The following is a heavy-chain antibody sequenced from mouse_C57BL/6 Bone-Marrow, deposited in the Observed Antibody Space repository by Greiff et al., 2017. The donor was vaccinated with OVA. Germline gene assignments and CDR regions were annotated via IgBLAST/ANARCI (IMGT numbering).Heavy chain of an antibody. D-gene: IGHD1-1*01. CDR1: GYTFTEYT. CDR2: FYPGSGSI. V-gene: IGHV1-62-2*01. Sequence: QVQLQQSGAELVKPGASVKLSCKASGYTFTEYTIHWVKQRSGQGLEWIGWFYPGSGSIKYNEKFKDKATLTADKSSSTVYMELSRLTSEDSAVYFCARHGTGFHYGSSLGGYFDYWGQGTTLTVSS. J-gene: IGHJ2*01. CDR3: ARHGTGFHYGSSLGGYFDY.